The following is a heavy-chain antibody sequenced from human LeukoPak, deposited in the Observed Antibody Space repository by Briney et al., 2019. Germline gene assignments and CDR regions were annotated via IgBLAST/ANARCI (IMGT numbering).Heavy chain of an antibody. D-gene: IGHD3-3*01. V-gene: IGHV4-59*12. CDR2: IYYSGST. CDR1: GGSISSYY. J-gene: IGHJ5*02. CDR3: ARRGTIFGVVILVSNWFDP. Sequence: SETLSLTCTVSGGSISSYYWSWIRQPPGKGLEWIGYIYYSGSTNYNPSLKSRVTISVDTSKNQFSLKLSSVTAADTAVYYCARRGTIFGVVILVSNWFDPWGQGTLVTVSS.